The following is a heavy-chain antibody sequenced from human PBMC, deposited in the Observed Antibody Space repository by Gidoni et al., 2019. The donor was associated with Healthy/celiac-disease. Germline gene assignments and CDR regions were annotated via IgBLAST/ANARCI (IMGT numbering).Heavy chain of an antibody. CDR1: GFPFSSYA. CDR3: ARGDFRGIGELPMQVDY. CDR2: ISYDGSNK. V-gene: IGHV3-30*01. J-gene: IGHJ4*02. Sequence: QVQLVESGGGVVQPGRSLRLSCAASGFPFSSYAMHWVRQAPGKGLEWVAVISYDGSNKYYADSVKGRFTISRDNSKNTLYLQMNSLRAEDTAVYYCARGDFRGIGELPMQVDYWGQGTLVTVSS. D-gene: IGHD3-10*01.